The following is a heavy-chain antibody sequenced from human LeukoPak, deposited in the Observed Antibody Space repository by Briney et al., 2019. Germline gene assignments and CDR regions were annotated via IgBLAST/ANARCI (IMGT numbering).Heavy chain of an antibody. CDR3: ASGVNYYGSTSDV. V-gene: IGHV3-66*02. Sequence: PGGSLRLSCAASDFRVSTNHMSWVRQAPGKGLEWVSVINGRGRTNYADSVKGRFTISRDNSKNTLYLQMNSLRAEDTAVYYCASGVNYYGSTSDVWGKGTTVTVSS. D-gene: IGHD3-10*01. J-gene: IGHJ6*04. CDR2: INGRGRT. CDR1: DFRVSTNH.